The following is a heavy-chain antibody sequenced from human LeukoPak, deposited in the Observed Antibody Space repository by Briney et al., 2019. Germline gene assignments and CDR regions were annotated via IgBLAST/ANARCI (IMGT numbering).Heavy chain of an antibody. V-gene: IGHV4-34*01. CDR1: GGSFSGYY. J-gene: IGHJ4*02. Sequence: KPSETLSLTCAVYGGSFSGYYWSWIRQPPGKGLEWIGEINHSGSTNYNPSLKSRVTISVDTSKNQFSLKLSSVTAADTAVYYCARVNYYDSSGPPEYWGQGTLVTVSS. D-gene: IGHD3-22*01. CDR3: ARVNYYDSSGPPEY. CDR2: INHSGST.